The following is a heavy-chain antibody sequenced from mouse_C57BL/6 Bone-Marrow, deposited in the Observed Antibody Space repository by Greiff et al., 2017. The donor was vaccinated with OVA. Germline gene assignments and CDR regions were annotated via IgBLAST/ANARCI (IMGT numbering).Heavy chain of an antibody. V-gene: IGHV1-54*01. CDR2: INPGSGGT. CDR1: GYAFTNYL. D-gene: IGHD2-2*01. CDR3: ARDGYDVGYFDY. Sequence: LQESGAELVRPGTSVKVSCKASGYAFTNYLIEWVKQRPGQGLEWIGVINPGSGGTNYNEKFKGKATLTADKSSSTAYMQLSSLTSEDSAVYFCARDGYDVGYFDYWGQGTTLTVSS. J-gene: IGHJ2*01.